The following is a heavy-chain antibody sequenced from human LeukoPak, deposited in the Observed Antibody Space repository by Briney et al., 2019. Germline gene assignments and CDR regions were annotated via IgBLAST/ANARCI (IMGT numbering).Heavy chain of an antibody. CDR1: GFTLTNYA. CDR3: AKDSYYDSSGYYVA. CDR2: ISGSGGST. J-gene: IGHJ5*02. V-gene: IGHV3-23*01. Sequence: GGSLRLSCAASGFTLTNYAMSWIRQAPGKGLQWVSGISGSGGSTYHTDSVKGRFTISRDNSKNTLYLQMNSLRAEDTAVYYCAKDSYYDSSGYYVAWGQGTLVTVSS. D-gene: IGHD3-22*01.